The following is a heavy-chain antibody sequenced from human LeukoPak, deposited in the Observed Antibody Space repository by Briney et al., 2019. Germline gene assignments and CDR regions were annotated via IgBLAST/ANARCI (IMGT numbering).Heavy chain of an antibody. CDR2: ISSSGDST. V-gene: IGHV3-23*01. D-gene: IGHD3-16*01. J-gene: IGHJ4*02. Sequence: PGGSLRLSCAASGFTFSSYAMSWVRQAPGKGLEWVSAISSSGDSTYYADSVQGRFTISRDNSKNTLYLQMNSLRAEDTAVYYCAKRSLGIPPYFDYWGQGTLVTVSS. CDR3: AKRSLGIPPYFDY. CDR1: GFTFSSYA.